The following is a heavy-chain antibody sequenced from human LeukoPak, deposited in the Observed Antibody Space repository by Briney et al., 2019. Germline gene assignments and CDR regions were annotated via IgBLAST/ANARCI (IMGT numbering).Heavy chain of an antibody. Sequence: GRSLRLSCTASGFTFGDYAMNWVRQAPGKGLEWVGFIRSKTYGGTTAYAASVKGRFTISRDDSKNIAYLQMNSLKTEDTAVYYCSRQIRATTDYFDYWGQGTLATVSS. J-gene: IGHJ4*02. CDR3: SRQIRATTDYFDY. CDR2: IRSKTYGGTT. CDR1: GFTFGDYA. V-gene: IGHV3-49*04. D-gene: IGHD5-12*01.